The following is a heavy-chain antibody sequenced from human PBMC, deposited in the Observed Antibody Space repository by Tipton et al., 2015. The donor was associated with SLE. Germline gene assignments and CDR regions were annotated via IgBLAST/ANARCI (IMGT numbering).Heavy chain of an antibody. CDR1: GYSISSGYY. Sequence: TLSLTCTVSGYSISSGYYWGWIRQPPGKGLEWIGSIYHSGSTYYNPSLKSRVTISVDTAKNQFSLKVTSVTAADTAVYYCARGMLTWRGAIVGVDVWGQGTTVNVSS. CDR3: ARGMLTWRGAIVGVDV. V-gene: IGHV4-38-2*02. D-gene: IGHD2-8*01. J-gene: IGHJ6*02. CDR2: IYHSGST.